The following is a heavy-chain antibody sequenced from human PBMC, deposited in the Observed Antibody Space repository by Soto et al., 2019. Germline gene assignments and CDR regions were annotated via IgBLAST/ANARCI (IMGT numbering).Heavy chain of an antibody. D-gene: IGHD2-15*01. CDR2: ISYDGSNK. J-gene: IGHJ6*02. V-gene: IGHV3-33*05. CDR3: ARESQCSGGSCYYSGWYYNYGMDV. Sequence: VGSLRVSCAASAFTFSSYGMNWVRQAPGKGLEWVAVISYDGSNKYYADSVKGRFTISRDNSKNTLFLQMNSLRAEDTAVYYCARESQCSGGSCYYSGWYYNYGMDVWGQGTTVTVSS. CDR1: AFTFSSYG.